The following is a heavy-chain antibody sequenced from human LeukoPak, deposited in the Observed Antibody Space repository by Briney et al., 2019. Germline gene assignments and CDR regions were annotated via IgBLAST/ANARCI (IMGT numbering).Heavy chain of an antibody. CDR2: FDPEDGET. D-gene: IGHD2-8*01. V-gene: IGHV1-24*01. CDR1: GYTLTELS. J-gene: IGHJ4*02. Sequence: ASVKVSCKVSGYTLTELSMYWVRQAPGKGLEWMGGFDPEDGETIYAQKFQGRVTMTEDTSTDTAYMELSSLRSEDTAVYYCATALRYCTNGVCYTPNPHFDYWGQGTLVTVSS. CDR3: ATALRYCTNGVCYTPNPHFDY.